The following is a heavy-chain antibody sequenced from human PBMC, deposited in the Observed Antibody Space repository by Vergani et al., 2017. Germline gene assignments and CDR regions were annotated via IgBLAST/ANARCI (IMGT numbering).Heavy chain of an antibody. V-gene: IGHV3-30*18. CDR3: AKVEKGNSYYDILTGSRSYGMDV. CDR1: GFTFSSYG. Sequence: QVQLVESGGGVVQPGRSLRLSCAASGFTFSSYGMHWVRQAPGKGLEWVAVISYDGSNKYYADSVKGRFTISRDSSKNTLYLQMNSLRAEDTAVYYCAKVEKGNSYYDILTGSRSYGMDVWGQGP. CDR2: ISYDGSNK. J-gene: IGHJ6*02. D-gene: IGHD3-9*01.